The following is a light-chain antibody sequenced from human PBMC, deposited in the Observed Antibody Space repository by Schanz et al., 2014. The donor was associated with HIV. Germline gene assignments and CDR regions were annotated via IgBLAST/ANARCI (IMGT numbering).Light chain of an antibody. CDR3: SSYAGSNKFGV. CDR2: DVS. V-gene: IGLV2-14*03. J-gene: IGLJ3*02. Sequence: QSVLTQPASVSGSPGQSLTISCTGTGSDVGGYDYVSWYQQHPGKAPKLMIYDVSDRPSGVSNRFSGSKSGNTASLTVSGLQAEDEADYYCSSYAGSNKFGVFGGGTQLTVL. CDR1: GSDVGGYDY.